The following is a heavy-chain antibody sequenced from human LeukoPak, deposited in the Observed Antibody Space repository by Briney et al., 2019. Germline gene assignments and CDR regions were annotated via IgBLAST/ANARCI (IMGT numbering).Heavy chain of an antibody. D-gene: IGHD3-3*01. CDR1: GGSISSSSYY. V-gene: IGHV4-39*07. Sequence: PSETLSLTCTVSGGSISSSSYYWGWVRQPPGTGLEWIGSIYYSGSTYYNPSLKSRVAISVDTSKNQFSLKLSSVTAADTAVYYCATYDFWSAGPGAWFDPWGQGTLVTVSS. CDR3: ATYDFWSAGPGAWFDP. CDR2: IYYSGST. J-gene: IGHJ5*02.